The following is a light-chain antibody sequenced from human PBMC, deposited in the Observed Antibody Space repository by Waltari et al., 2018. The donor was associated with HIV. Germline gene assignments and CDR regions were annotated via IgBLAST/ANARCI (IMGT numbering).Light chain of an antibody. J-gene: IGLJ3*02. CDR1: SSDIGDYNY. CDR2: DVT. CDR3: CSFAGSYTLV. V-gene: IGLV2-11*01. Sequence: QSALTQPRSVSGSPGQSVTISCTGTSSDIGDYNYVSWYQQHPGKAPKLMIYDVTKRPSGVPGRFSGCKSGNTASLAISGLQAEDEAAYYCCSFAGSYTLVFGGGTKLTVL.